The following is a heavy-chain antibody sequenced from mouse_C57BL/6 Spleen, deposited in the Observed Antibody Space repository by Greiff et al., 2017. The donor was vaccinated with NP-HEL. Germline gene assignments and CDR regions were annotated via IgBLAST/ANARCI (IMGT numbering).Heavy chain of an antibody. D-gene: IGHD1-1*01. CDR2: INPSSGYT. CDR3: ARYQGSSYAMDY. V-gene: IGHV1-4*01. J-gene: IGHJ4*01. Sequence: QVQLKESGAELARPGASVKMSCKASGYTFTSYTMHWVKQRPGQGLEWIGYINPSSGYTKYNQKFKDKATLTADKSSSTAYMQLSSLTSEDSAVYYCARYQGSSYAMDYWGQGTSVTVSS. CDR1: GYTFTSYT.